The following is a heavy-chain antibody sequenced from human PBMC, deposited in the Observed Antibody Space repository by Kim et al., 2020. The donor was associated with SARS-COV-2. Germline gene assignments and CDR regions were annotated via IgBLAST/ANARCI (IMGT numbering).Heavy chain of an antibody. CDR2: MNPNSGNT. J-gene: IGHJ5*02. CDR3: ARGAEVWFGELLGNWFDP. V-gene: IGHV1-8*01. Sequence: ASVKVSCKASGYTFTSYDINWVRQATGQGLEWMGWMNPNSGNTGYAQKFQGRVTMTRNTSISTAYMELSSLRSEDTAVYYCARGAEVWFGELLGNWFDPWGQGTLVTVSS. D-gene: IGHD3-10*01. CDR1: GYTFTSYD.